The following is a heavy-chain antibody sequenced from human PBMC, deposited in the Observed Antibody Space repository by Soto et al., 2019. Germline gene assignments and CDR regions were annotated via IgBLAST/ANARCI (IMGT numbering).Heavy chain of an antibody. D-gene: IGHD6-19*01. J-gene: IGHJ5*02. Sequence: QVQLVQSGAEVKKPGSSVKVSCKASGGTFSSYTISWVRQAPGQGLEWMGRIIPILGIANYAQKFQGRVTISAVKSMSIAFMELSSLKSEDTAVNYTISQLSVAEAATGWFDPWGQGTLVTVSS. CDR2: IIPILGIA. CDR1: GGTFSSYT. V-gene: IGHV1-69*02. CDR3: ISQLSVAEAATGWFDP.